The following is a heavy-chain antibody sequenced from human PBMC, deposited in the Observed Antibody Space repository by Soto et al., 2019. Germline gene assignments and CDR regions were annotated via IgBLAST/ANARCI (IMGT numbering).Heavy chain of an antibody. D-gene: IGHD3-3*01. CDR3: AREGDDFWSGPLWNWFDP. Sequence: GASVKVSCKASGYTFSSSGIRWVRQAPGQGLEWMGWISAYNGNTNYAQKLQGRVTMTTDTSTSTAYMELRSLRSDDTAVYYCAREGDDFWSGPLWNWFDPWGQGTLVTVSS. J-gene: IGHJ5*02. CDR2: ISAYNGNT. CDR1: GYTFSSSG. V-gene: IGHV1-18*01.